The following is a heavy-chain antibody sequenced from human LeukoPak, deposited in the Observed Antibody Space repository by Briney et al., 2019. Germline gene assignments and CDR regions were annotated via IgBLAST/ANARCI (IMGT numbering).Heavy chain of an antibody. CDR1: GFIFSAYG. CDR3: AKDQLNRFCSGGSCSITHDY. CDR2: ITGSTRTT. D-gene: IGHD2-15*01. Sequence: GGSLRLSCAASGFIFSAYGMSWVRQVPGKGLEWVSSITGSTRTTYYAESAKGRFTISRDNSRNTVYLQMNSLTAEDTAIYYCAKDQLNRFCSGGSCSITHDYWGQGTLVTVSS. J-gene: IGHJ4*02. V-gene: IGHV3-23*01.